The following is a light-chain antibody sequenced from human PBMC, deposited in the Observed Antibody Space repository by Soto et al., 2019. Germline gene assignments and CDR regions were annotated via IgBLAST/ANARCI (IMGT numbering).Light chain of an antibody. CDR1: QSVLYSSNNKNY. CDR2: WAS. J-gene: IGKJ2*01. V-gene: IGKV4-1*01. Sequence: DIVMTQSPDSLAVSLGERATINCKSSQSVLYSSNNKNYLAWYQQKPGQPPKLLIYWASTRESGVPDRFSGSGSGTDFTLTICSLQAEDVAVYYCQQYYSTPPYTFGQGTKLEIK. CDR3: QQYYSTPPYT.